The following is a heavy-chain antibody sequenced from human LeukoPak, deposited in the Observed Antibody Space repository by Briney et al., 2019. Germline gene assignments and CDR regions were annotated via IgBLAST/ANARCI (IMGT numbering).Heavy chain of an antibody. CDR2: IGTAGDT. CDR1: GFTFSSYD. D-gene: IGHD2-8*01. Sequence: HPGGSLRLSCAASGFTFSSYDMHWVRQATGKGLEWVSAIGTAGDTYYPGSVKGRFTISRENAKNSLYLQMNSLRAGDTAVYYCARGGVYCTNGVCYRQFDYWGQGTLVTVSS. J-gene: IGHJ4*02. CDR3: ARGGVYCTNGVCYRQFDY. V-gene: IGHV3-13*01.